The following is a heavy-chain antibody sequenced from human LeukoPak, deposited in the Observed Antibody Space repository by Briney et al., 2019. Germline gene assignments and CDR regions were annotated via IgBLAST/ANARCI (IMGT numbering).Heavy chain of an antibody. V-gene: IGHV1-69*13. CDR2: IIPIFGTA. J-gene: IGHJ6*02. CDR1: GGTFSSYA. Sequence: SVRVSCKASGGTFSSYAISWVRQAPGQGLEWMGGIIPIFGTANYAQKFQGRVTITADESTSTAYMELSSLRSEDTAVYYCARDQPDYGSGSYSRTYYYGMDVWGQGTTVTVSS. CDR3: ARDQPDYGSGSYSRTYYYGMDV. D-gene: IGHD3-10*01.